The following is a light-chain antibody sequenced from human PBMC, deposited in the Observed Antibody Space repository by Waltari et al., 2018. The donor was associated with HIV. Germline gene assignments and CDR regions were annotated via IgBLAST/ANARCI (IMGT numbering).Light chain of an antibody. V-gene: IGLV1-40*01. CDR2: GNK. J-gene: IGLJ2*01. Sequence: QSMLTQPPSVSGAPGPRVTISCTGSSSTIRADYHVHWYQQIPGTAPKLLISGNKNRPSGVPDRFSASKSGTSASLTISGLQAEDEADYFCQSYDISLSASVVFGGGTRLTVL. CDR3: QSYDISLSASVV. CDR1: SSTIRADYH.